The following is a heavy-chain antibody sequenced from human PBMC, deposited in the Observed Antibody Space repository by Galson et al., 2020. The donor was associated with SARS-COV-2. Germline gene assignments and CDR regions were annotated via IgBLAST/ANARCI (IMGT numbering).Heavy chain of an antibody. CDR3: ASADCSGGSCYLLGYYYYGMDV. CDR1: GFTFSSYG. Sequence: GGSLRLSCAASGFTFSSYGMHWVRQAPGKGLEWVAVIWYDGSNKYYADSVKGRFTISRDNSKNTLYLQMNSLRAEDTAVYYCASADCSGGSCYLLGYYYYGMDVWGQGTTVTVSS. V-gene: IGHV3-33*01. CDR2: IWYDGSNK. D-gene: IGHD2-15*01. J-gene: IGHJ6*02.